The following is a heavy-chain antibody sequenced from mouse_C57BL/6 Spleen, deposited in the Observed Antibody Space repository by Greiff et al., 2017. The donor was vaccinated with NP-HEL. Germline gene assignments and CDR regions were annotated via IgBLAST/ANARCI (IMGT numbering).Heavy chain of an antibody. CDR1: GYTFTSYW. J-gene: IGHJ1*03. CDR3: ARGGSSYRYFDV. Sequence: QVQLQQPGAELVKPGASVKLSCKASGYTFTSYWMHWVKQRPGRGLAWIGRVDPNSGGDKYHEKFKSKATLTVDKPSSTAYMQLSSLSSEDSSVDYCARGGSSYRYFDVWGTGTTVTVSS. V-gene: IGHV1-72*01. D-gene: IGHD1-1*01. CDR2: VDPNSGGD.